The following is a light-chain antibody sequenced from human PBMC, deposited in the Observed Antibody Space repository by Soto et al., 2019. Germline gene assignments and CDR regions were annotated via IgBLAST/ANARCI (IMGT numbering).Light chain of an antibody. CDR3: QQRTNWPRT. CDR2: DAS. Sequence: EMLLTQSPATLSLSTGEIATLSFRASKSVSSYLACYQHKPCQAPRLLIYDASNRATGIPARFSGSGSGTDFTLTISSLEPEDFAVYYCQQRTNWPRTFGQGTKVDIK. V-gene: IGKV3-11*01. CDR1: KSVSSY. J-gene: IGKJ1*01.